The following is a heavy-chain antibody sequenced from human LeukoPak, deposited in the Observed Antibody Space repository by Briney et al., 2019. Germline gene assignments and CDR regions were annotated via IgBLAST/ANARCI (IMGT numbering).Heavy chain of an antibody. CDR2: ISYDGSNK. Sequence: GGSLRLSCAASGFTLSSYAMHWVRQAPGKGLEWVAVISYDGSNKYYADSVKGRFTISRDNSKNTLYLQMNSLRAEDTAVYYCARSKSLIAAHLDYWGQGTLVTVSS. V-gene: IGHV3-30*01. CDR1: GFTLSSYA. CDR3: ARSKSLIAAHLDY. D-gene: IGHD6-13*01. J-gene: IGHJ4*02.